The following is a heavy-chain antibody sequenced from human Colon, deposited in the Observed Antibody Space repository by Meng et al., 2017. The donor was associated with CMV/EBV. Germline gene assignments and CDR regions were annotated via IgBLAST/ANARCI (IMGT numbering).Heavy chain of an antibody. CDR2: ISGSGYSV. J-gene: IGHJ4*02. CDR3: ARGPPRTGGYFDY. Sequence: GGSLRLSCAASGFTITNNKMHWVRQAPGKGLEWVSRISGSGYSVDYADSVKGRFTISRDNSKNTLFLQMNSLRAGDTAVYYCARGPPRTGGYFDYWGQGTLVTVSS. D-gene: IGHD1-14*01. CDR1: GFTITNNK. V-gene: IGHV3-23*01.